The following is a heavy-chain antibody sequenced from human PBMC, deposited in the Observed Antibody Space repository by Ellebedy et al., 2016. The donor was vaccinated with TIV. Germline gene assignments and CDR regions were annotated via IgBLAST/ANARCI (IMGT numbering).Heavy chain of an antibody. CDR2: ISGSGDST. CDR3: AKGTPGKGSSCFDY. J-gene: IGHJ4*02. Sequence: GGSLRLSCAASGFTFSNYAMSWVRQAPGKGLEWVSAISGSGDSTDYADSVKGRFTISRDKSKNTLYLQMNSLRAEDAAVYYCAKGTPGKGSSCFDYWGQGILVTVSS. CDR1: GFTFSNYA. D-gene: IGHD6-6*01. V-gene: IGHV3-23*01.